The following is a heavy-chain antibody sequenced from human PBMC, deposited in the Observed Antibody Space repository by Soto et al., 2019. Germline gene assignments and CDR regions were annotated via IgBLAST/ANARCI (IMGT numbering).Heavy chain of an antibody. CDR1: GYTFITYA. J-gene: IGHJ4*02. D-gene: IGHD3-9*01. Sequence: ASVKVSCKASGYTFITYAMHWVRQAPGQRLEWMGWINAENGNTKYSQKFQGRVTITRDISASTAYMELSSLRSEDTAVYYCARPILGLLIIGVSDFWGQGTLVTVSS. CDR2: INAENGNT. V-gene: IGHV1-3*01. CDR3: ARPILGLLIIGVSDF.